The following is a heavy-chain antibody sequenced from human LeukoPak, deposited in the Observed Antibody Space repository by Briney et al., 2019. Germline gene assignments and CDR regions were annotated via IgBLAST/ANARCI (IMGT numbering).Heavy chain of an antibody. CDR3: ARANSSSWYLLGRYYYYYMDV. J-gene: IGHJ6*03. CDR2: IKQDGSEK. D-gene: IGHD6-13*01. V-gene: IGHV3-7*01. Sequence: PPGGSLRLSCAASGFTFSSYWMSWVRQAPGKGLEWVANIKQDGSEKYYVDSVKGRFTISRDNAKNSLYLQMNSLRAEDTAVYYCARANSSSWYLLGRYYYYYMDVWGKGTTVTVSS. CDR1: GFTFSSYW.